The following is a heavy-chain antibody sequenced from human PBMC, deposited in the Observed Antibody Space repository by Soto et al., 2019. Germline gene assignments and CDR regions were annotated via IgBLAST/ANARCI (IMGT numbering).Heavy chain of an antibody. V-gene: IGHV4-34*01. Sequence: PSETLSLTCAVYGGSFSGYYWSWIRQPPGKGLEWIGEINHGGSTNYNPSLKSRVTISVDTSKNQFSLKLSSVTAADTAVYYCAKTSRDGYNYNWFDPWGQGTLVTVSS. J-gene: IGHJ5*02. CDR3: AKTSRDGYNYNWFDP. CDR1: GGSFSGYY. D-gene: IGHD5-12*01. CDR2: INHGGST.